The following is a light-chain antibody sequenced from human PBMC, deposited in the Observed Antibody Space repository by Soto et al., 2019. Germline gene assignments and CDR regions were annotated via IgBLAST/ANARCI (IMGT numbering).Light chain of an antibody. Sequence: DIQMTQSPSSLSASVGDRVTITCQASQNINNYLNWYQQKPGRAPKLLIYDASNLEAGVPSRFRGSGSGTDFTFTISRLQPQDIATYYCQQYENLPTFGQGTRLEIK. V-gene: IGKV1-33*01. CDR2: DAS. CDR3: QQYENLPT. J-gene: IGKJ5*01. CDR1: QNINNY.